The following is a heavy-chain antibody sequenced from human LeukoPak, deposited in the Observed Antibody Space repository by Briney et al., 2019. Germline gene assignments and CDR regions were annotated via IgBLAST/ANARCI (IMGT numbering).Heavy chain of an antibody. CDR1: GFTFSSYS. Sequence: GGSLRLSCAASGFTFSSYSMNWVRQAPGKVLEWVSSISSSSSYIYYADSVKGRFTISRDNAKNSLYLQMNSLRAEDTAVYYCAKVTYGSGTYGAFDYWGQGTLVTVSS. V-gene: IGHV3-21*01. CDR3: AKVTYGSGTYGAFDY. CDR2: ISSSSSYI. J-gene: IGHJ4*02. D-gene: IGHD3-10*01.